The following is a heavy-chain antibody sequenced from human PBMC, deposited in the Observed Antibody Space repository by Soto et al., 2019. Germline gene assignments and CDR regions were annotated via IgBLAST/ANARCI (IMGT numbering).Heavy chain of an antibody. CDR2: ISAYNGNT. CDR1: GYTFTSYG. V-gene: IGHV1-18*01. J-gene: IGHJ4*02. CDR3: ERARDSSGWYEFDY. Sequence: APVKVSCKASGYTFTSYGISWVRQAPGQGLEWMGWISAYNGNTNYAQKLQGRVTMTTDTSTSTAYMELRSLRSDDTAVYYCERARDSSGWYEFDYWGQGTLVTVSS. D-gene: IGHD6-19*01.